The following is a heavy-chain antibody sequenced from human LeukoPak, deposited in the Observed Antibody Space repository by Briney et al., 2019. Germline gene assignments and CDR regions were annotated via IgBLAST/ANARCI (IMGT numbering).Heavy chain of an antibody. CDR3: ARDGHNWNDPDY. D-gene: IGHD1-1*01. CDR1: GYTFTAHY. V-gene: IGHV1-2*02. Sequence: ASVKVSCKASGYTFTAHYIHWVRQAPGQGLEWMGWINPNNGGTNYAQNFQGRVTMTRDTSVSTAYMELSRLRSDDTAVYYCARDGHNWNDPDYWGQGTLVTVSS. CDR2: INPNNGGT. J-gene: IGHJ4*02.